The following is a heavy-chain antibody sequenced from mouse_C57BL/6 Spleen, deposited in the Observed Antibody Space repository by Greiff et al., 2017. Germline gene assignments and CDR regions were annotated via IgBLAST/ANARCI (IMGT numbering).Heavy chain of an antibody. CDR3: ARGDCDDYSFDY. D-gene: IGHD2-13*01. J-gene: IGHJ4*01. CDR2: IYPGGGYT. V-gene: IGHV1-63*01. CDR1: GYTFTNYW. Sequence: QVQLQQSGAELVRPGTSVKMSCKASGYTFTNYWIGWVKQRHGHGLEWIGDIYPGGGYTNYNETFKGKATLTADKSSSTAYMQFSSLTSEDSAIYYGARGDCDDYSFDYWGQGTSVTVSS.